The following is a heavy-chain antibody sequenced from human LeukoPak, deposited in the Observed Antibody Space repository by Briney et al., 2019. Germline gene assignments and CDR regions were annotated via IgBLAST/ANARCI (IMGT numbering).Heavy chain of an antibody. J-gene: IGHJ4*02. CDR1: GFPFSSYS. CDR2: ISSSSSYI. V-gene: IGHV3-21*01. CDR3: ARESTVTGGISYFDY. Sequence: GSLRLSCAASGFPFSSYSMNWVRQAPGKGLEWVSSISSSSSYIYYADSVKGRFTISRDNAKNSLYLQMNSLRAEDTAVYYCARESTVTGGISYFDYWGQGTLVTVSS. D-gene: IGHD4-17*01.